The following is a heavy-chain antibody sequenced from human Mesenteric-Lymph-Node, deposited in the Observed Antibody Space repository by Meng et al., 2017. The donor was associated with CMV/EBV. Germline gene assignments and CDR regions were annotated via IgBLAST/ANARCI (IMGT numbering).Heavy chain of an antibody. CDR1: GYSFTGYY. V-gene: IGHV1-2*02. CDR2: MNPDSGDT. D-gene: IGHD1-26*01. Sequence: ASVKVSCKASGYSFTGYYIHWVRQAPGQGLEWMGWMNPDSGDTNYVQKFQGRVTMTRDTSISSAYLGLSRLTSDDTAVYYCARVKTRSHVAFDLWGQGTMVTVSS. J-gene: IGHJ3*01. CDR3: ARVKTRSHVAFDL.